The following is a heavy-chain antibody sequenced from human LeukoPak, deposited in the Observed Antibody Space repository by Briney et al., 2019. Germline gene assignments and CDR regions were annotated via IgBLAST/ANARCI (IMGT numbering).Heavy chain of an antibody. CDR2: IYYSGST. D-gene: IGHD3-10*01. J-gene: IGHJ3*02. CDR1: DDSIRSSAYY. V-gene: IGHV4-39*01. CDR3: ASEPYGSGSFLGAFDI. Sequence: SETLSLTCAVSDDSIRSSAYYWGWIRQPPGKGLERIGSIYYSGSTYYNPSLKSRVTISIDTSKNQFSLKLSSVTAADTAVYYCASEPYGSGSFLGAFDIWGQGTMVTVSS.